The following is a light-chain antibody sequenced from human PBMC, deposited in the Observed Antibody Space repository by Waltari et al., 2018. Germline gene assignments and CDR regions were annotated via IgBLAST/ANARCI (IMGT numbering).Light chain of an antibody. CDR2: DVT. CDR3: SSYTSSNNLV. Sequence: QSALTQPASVSGSPGQSITISCTGTGSDVGGYNFVSWYQQHPGKAPKLMIYDVTNRHSGVSNRFSGSKSGNTASLTISGLQAEDEADYYCSSYTSSNNLVFGGGTKLTVL. V-gene: IGLV2-14*03. J-gene: IGLJ2*01. CDR1: GSDVGGYNF.